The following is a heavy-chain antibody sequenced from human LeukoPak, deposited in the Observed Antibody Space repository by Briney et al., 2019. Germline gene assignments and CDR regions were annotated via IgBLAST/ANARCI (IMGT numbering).Heavy chain of an antibody. V-gene: IGHV3-72*01. CDR2: IRKKENSYST. CDR3: ARFPDY. Sequence: GGSLRLSCAASGFTFSEYYMDWVRQAPGKGLEWVGCIRKKENSYSTEYAASVKGRFTISRDDSKNSLYLQMNNLKTEDSAVYYCARFPDYWGQGTLVTVSS. J-gene: IGHJ4*02. CDR1: GFTFSEYY.